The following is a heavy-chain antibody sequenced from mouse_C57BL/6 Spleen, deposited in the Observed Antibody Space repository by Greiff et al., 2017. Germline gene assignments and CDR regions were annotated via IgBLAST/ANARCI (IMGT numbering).Heavy chain of an antibody. D-gene: IGHD2-5*01. CDR3: ARGDYSNYFDV. V-gene: IGHV1-19*01. Sequence: EVQLQQSGPVLVKPGASVKMSCKASGYTFTDYYMNWVKQSHGKSLEWIGVINPYNGGTSYNQKFKGKATLTVDKSSSTAYMELNSLTSEDSAVYYCARGDYSNYFDVWGTGTTVTVSS. CDR2: INPYNGGT. CDR1: GYTFTDYY. J-gene: IGHJ1*03.